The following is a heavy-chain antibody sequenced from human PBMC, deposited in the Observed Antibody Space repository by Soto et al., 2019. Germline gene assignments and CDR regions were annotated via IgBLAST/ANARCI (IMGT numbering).Heavy chain of an antibody. CDR2: ISAYNGNT. CDR3: ARGGPTSADYYYGMDV. Sequence: QVQLVQSGAEVRRPGASVKVSCKASGYTFSNDGINWVRQAPGQGLEWMGWISAYNGNTEYAQNFQGRVPMTTDTSTSTAYMELRSLRSDDTAVYSCARGGPTSADYYYGMDVWGLGTTVTVSS. V-gene: IGHV1-18*01. D-gene: IGHD3-10*01. CDR1: GYTFSNDG. J-gene: IGHJ6*02.